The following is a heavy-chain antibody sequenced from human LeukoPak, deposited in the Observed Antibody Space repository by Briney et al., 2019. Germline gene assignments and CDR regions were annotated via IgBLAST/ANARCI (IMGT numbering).Heavy chain of an antibody. J-gene: IGHJ4*02. V-gene: IGHV3-23*01. CDR3: ARDQGYDYVWGSNRYGY. CDR2: ISGGGGST. CDR1: GFTFNSHA. Sequence: GGSLRLSCAASGFTFNSHATSWVCQAPGKGLEWVSAISGGGGSTYHADFVKGRFTISRDNSKNTLSLQMNSLRVEDTAVYYCARDQGYDYVWGSNRYGYWGQGTLVTVSS. D-gene: IGHD3-16*02.